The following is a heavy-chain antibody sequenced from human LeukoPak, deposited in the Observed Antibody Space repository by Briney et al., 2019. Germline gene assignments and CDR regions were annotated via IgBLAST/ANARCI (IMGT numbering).Heavy chain of an antibody. D-gene: IGHD3-10*01. CDR2: VSHSGSS. J-gene: IGHJ4*02. CDR1: GDSIGSYY. V-gene: IGHV4-59*08. Sequence: PSETLSLTCTVSGDSIGSYYCTWIRQPPGKGLEWIGYVSHSGSSNYSPSLKSRVAMSLDTSKNQFSLKLSSVTAADTAVYYCTRAPLRSATDHWGQGSLVTVSS. CDR3: TRAPLRSATDH.